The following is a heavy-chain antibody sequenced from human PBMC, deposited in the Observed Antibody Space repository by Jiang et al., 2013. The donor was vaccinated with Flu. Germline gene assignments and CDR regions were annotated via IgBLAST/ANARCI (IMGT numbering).Heavy chain of an antibody. CDR2: INAGNGNT. J-gene: IGHJ4*02. Sequence: GAEVKKPGASVKVSCKASGYTFTSYAMHWVRQAPGQRLEWMGWINAGNGNTKYSQKFQGRVTITRDTSASTAYMELSSLRSEDTAVYYCARPPRYSSSWYYFDYWGQGTLVTVSS. CDR1: GYTFTSYA. D-gene: IGHD6-13*01. V-gene: IGHV1-3*01. CDR3: ARPPRYSSSWYYFDY.